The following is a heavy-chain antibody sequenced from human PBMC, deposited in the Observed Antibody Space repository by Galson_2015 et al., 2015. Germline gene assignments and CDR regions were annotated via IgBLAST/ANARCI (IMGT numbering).Heavy chain of an antibody. D-gene: IGHD6-19*01. CDR2: ISYDGSNK. Sequence: SLRLSCAASGFTFSSYAMHWVRQAPGKGLEWVAVISYDGSNKYYADSVKGRFTISRDNSKNTLYLQMNSLRAEDTAVYYCARERDIIAVAGFFDYWGQGTLVTVSS. J-gene: IGHJ4*02. CDR3: ARERDIIAVAGFFDY. CDR1: GFTFSSYA. V-gene: IGHV3-30-3*01.